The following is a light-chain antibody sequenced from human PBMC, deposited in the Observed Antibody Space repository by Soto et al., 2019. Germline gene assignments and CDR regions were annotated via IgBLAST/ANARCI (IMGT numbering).Light chain of an antibody. V-gene: IGKV3-20*01. CDR3: HQYGSS. J-gene: IGKJ5*01. CDR2: GAS. CDR1: QSVSSSY. Sequence: EIVLTQSPGTLSLSPGERATLSCRASQSVSSSYLAWYQQKPGQAPRLLIYGASSRAPGISGRFSGSGSVTHFTITISPLEPADFSYHYCHQYGSSFGQGTQLEIK.